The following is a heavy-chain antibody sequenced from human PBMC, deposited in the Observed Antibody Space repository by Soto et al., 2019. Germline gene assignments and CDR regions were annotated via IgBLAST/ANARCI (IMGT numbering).Heavy chain of an antibody. D-gene: IGHD1-26*01. J-gene: IGHJ6*02. CDR2: IRGSGDTT. CDR1: GFTFSGYA. Sequence: QLLESGGDLVQPGGSLRLSCVASGFTFSGYAMSWVHQAPGKGLEWVSTIRGSGDTTHYADSVKGRFAISRDNSRNTVFLQMNSLGAEDTAIYYCAKSNQIVGVLIDYFYYGIDVWGHGTTVTV. CDR3: AKSNQIVGVLIDYFYYGIDV. V-gene: IGHV3-23*01.